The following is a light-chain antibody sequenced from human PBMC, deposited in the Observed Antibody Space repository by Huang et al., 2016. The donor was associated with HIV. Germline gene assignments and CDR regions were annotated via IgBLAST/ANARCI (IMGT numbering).Light chain of an antibody. Sequence: EIVMTQSPANLSVSPGERATLSCRASQSVSNNLAWYQHKPGRAPTLLISGASTRATGIPARFSGSGSGTEFTLTISSLLSEDFALYYCQQYNNWPLTFGGGTKVEIK. V-gene: IGKV3-15*01. CDR2: GAS. CDR1: QSVSNN. CDR3: QQYNNWPLT. J-gene: IGKJ4*01.